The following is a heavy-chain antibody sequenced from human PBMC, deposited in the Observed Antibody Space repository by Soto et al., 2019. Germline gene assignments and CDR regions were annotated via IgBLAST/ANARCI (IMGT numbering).Heavy chain of an antibody. Sequence: PSETLSLTCAVYGGSFSGYYWSWIRQPPGKGLEWIGEINHSGSTNYNPSLKSRVTISVDTSKNQFSLKLSSVTAADTAVYYCARRSYYDSSGYLDLSHDAFDIWGQGTMVT. CDR3: ARRSYYDSSGYLDLSHDAFDI. V-gene: IGHV4-34*01. CDR1: GGSFSGYY. CDR2: INHSGST. J-gene: IGHJ3*02. D-gene: IGHD3-22*01.